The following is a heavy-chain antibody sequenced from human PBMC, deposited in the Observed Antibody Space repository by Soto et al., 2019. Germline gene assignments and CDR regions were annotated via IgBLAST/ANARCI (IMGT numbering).Heavy chain of an antibody. CDR1: GGCIISSSYY. D-gene: IGHD1-1*01. CDR3: ARCPLFKRNHMESFDY. CDR2: IYYSGTT. J-gene: IGHJ4*02. Sequence: SETLSLTCTVRGGCIISSSYYWGWIRQPPGKGLEWIGSIYYSGTTYYNPSLRSRVTISVDTSKNQFSLKLSSVTAADTAVYYCARCPLFKRNHMESFDYWGQCILSSVSS. V-gene: IGHV4-39*01.